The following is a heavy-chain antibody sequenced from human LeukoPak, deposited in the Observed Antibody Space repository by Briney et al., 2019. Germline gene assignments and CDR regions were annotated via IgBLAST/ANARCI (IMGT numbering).Heavy chain of an antibody. Sequence: KPSETLSLTCTVSGGSISSYYWSWIRQPPGKGLEWIGYIYYSGSTNYNPSLKSRVTISVDTSKNQFSLKLSSVTAADTAVYYCARRGYSYGYAIVDYWGQGTLVTVSS. D-gene: IGHD5-18*01. J-gene: IGHJ4*02. CDR1: GGSISSYY. V-gene: IGHV4-59*08. CDR3: ARRGYSYGYAIVDY. CDR2: IYYSGST.